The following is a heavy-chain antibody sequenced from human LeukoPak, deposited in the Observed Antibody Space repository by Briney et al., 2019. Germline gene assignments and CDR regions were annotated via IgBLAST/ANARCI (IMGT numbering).Heavy chain of an antibody. CDR2: ISSSSSYI. J-gene: IGHJ5*02. V-gene: IGHV3-21*01. D-gene: IGHD3-22*01. Sequence: GGSLRLSCASSGFTFSSYSMNWVRQAPGKGLEWVSSISSSSSYIYYADSVKGRFTISRDNAKNSLYLQMNSLRAEDTAVYYCARDHRYYYDSSGYYGNWFDPWGQGTLVTVSS. CDR1: GFTFSSYS. CDR3: ARDHRYYYDSSGYYGNWFDP.